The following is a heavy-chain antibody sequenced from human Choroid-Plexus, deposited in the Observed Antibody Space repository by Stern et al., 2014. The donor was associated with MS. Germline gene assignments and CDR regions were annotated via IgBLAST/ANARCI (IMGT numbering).Heavy chain of an antibody. D-gene: IGHD2/OR15-2a*01. CDR1: GFTLGSCA. Sequence: DQLVESGGGVVQPGRPLRLSYVASGFTLGSCAMHWVRQAPGKGLEWVAGVSYDGSNKYYADSVKGRFTISRDNSQNTLYMQMSSLRPEDTAVYYCAKDRQYLTYFFDHWGQGSLVTVSS. V-gene: IGHV3-30*18. CDR2: VSYDGSNK. CDR3: AKDRQYLTYFFDH. J-gene: IGHJ5*02.